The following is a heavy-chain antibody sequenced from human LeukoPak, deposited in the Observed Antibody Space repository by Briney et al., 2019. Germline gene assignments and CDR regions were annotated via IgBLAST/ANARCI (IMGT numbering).Heavy chain of an antibody. V-gene: IGHV3-48*03. J-gene: IGHJ4*02. Sequence: PGGSLRLSCAASGFTFSSYEMNWVRQAPGKGLEWVSYISSSGSTIYYADSVKGRFTISRDNAKNSLYLQMNSLRAEDTAVYYCARDQEAAAGPPFDYWGQGTLVTVSS. CDR1: GFTFSSYE. CDR2: ISSSGSTI. CDR3: ARDQEAAAGPPFDY. D-gene: IGHD6-13*01.